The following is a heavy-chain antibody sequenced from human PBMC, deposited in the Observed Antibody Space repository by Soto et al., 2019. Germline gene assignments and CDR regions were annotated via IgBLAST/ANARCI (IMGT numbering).Heavy chain of an antibody. Sequence: SQTLSLTCAIFGDSVSSNSGAWIWIRQSPSRGLEWLGRTYYRSKWYNDYAVSVRSRISIDVDTSKNHFSLHLNSVTPEDTAVYYCARFSGTAEAYDMDVWGQGTTVTVSS. CDR3: ARFSGTAEAYDMDV. CDR1: GDSVSSNSGA. V-gene: IGHV6-1*01. D-gene: IGHD3-10*01. J-gene: IGHJ6*02. CDR2: TYYRSKWYN.